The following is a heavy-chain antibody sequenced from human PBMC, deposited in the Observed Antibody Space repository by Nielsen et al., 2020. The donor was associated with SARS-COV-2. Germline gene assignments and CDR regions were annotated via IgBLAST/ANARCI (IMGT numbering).Heavy chain of an antibody. Sequence: GESLKISCAASGFTFRNHGMHWVRQAAGTGLEWVAIVSRAGSDTFYVDSLEGRFTISRDNSKNTVYLEMNSLRAEDTAVYHCAKDVWSGAHQIGPDYWGQGTLVTVSS. CDR1: GFTFRNHG. V-gene: IGHV3-30*18. D-gene: IGHD3-3*01. CDR3: AKDVWSGAHQIGPDY. J-gene: IGHJ4*02. CDR2: VSRAGSDT.